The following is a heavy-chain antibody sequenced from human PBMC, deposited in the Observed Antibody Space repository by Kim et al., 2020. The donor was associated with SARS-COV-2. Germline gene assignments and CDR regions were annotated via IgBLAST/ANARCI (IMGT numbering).Heavy chain of an antibody. D-gene: IGHD6-19*01. CDR2: ISEEGTNE. Sequence: GGSLRLSCAVSGFTFSSYGMHWVRQAQSEGLEWVAGISEEGTNEYYGEAVKGRFTISRDNSKNTLDLQIHSLRVEDTAVYYCAKGDAVAVAGGFDCWGQGTLVTVS. V-gene: IGHV3-30*18. CDR3: AKGDAVAVAGGFDC. J-gene: IGHJ4*02. CDR1: GFTFSSYG.